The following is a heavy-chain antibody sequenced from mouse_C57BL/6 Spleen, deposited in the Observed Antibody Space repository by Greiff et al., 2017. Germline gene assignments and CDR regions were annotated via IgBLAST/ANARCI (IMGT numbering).Heavy chain of an antibody. V-gene: IGHV2-2*01. CDR2: IWSGGST. Sequence: VQLVESGPGLVQPSQSLSITCTVSGFSLTSYGVHWVRQSPGKGLEWLGVIWSGGSTDYNAAFISRLSISKDNSKSQVFFKMNSLQADDTAIYYCARMAVTTHERYFDVWGTGTTVTVSS. D-gene: IGHD2-3*01. CDR1: GFSLTSYG. J-gene: IGHJ1*03. CDR3: ARMAVTTHERYFDV.